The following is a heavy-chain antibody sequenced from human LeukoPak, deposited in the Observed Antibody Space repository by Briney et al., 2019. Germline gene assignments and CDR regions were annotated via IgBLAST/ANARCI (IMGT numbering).Heavy chain of an antibody. D-gene: IGHD2-15*01. CDR1: GYTFTDYH. CDR3: ARALCSGGSCYNSLNY. V-gene: IGHV1-2*02. Sequence: GASVKVSCKASGYTFTDYHMHWVRQAPGQGLEWMGWINPNSGGTNYAQKFQGRVTMTRDTSISTAYMELSRLRSDDTAVYYCARALCSGGSCYNSLNYWGQGTLVTVSS. J-gene: IGHJ4*02. CDR2: INPNSGGT.